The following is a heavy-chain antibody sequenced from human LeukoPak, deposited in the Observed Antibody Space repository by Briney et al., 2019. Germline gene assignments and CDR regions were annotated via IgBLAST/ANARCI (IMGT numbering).Heavy chain of an antibody. CDR3: ARGRITMVRGVIIIGSFDY. J-gene: IGHJ4*02. CDR2: IIPILGIA. V-gene: IGHV1-69*04. D-gene: IGHD3-10*01. Sequence: SVKVSCKASGYTFTSYGISWVRQAPGQGLEWMGRIIPILGIANYAQKFQGRVTITADKSTSTAYMEVSSLRSEDTAVYYCARGRITMVRGVIIIGSFDYWGQGTLVTVSS. CDR1: GYTFTSYG.